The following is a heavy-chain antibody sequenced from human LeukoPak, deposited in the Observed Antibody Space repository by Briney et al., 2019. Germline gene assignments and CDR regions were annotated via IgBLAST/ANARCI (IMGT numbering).Heavy chain of an antibody. D-gene: IGHD6-6*01. CDR1: GFTFSSYS. V-gene: IGHV3-21*01. Sequence: GGSLRLSCAASGFTFSSYSMNWVRQAPGKGLEWVSSISSSSSYIYYADSVKGRFTISRDNAKNPLYLQMNSLRAEDTAVYYCARARTLYSSSAMGYWGQGTLVTVSS. CDR3: ARARTLYSSSAMGY. J-gene: IGHJ4*02. CDR2: ISSSSSYI.